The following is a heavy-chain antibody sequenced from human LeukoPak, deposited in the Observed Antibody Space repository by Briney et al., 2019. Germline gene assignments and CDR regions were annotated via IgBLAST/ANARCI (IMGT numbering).Heavy chain of an antibody. CDR1: GFTFSSYS. CDR3: ARESAAGRTPFDY. Sequence: GGSLRLSCAASGFTFSSYSMNWVRRAPGKGLEWVSYISSSSSTIYYAASVKVRFTISRDNAKNSPYLQINSLRAEDTAVYYCARESAAGRTPFDYWGQGTLVTVSS. J-gene: IGHJ4*02. CDR2: ISSSSSTI. D-gene: IGHD6-13*01. V-gene: IGHV3-48*01.